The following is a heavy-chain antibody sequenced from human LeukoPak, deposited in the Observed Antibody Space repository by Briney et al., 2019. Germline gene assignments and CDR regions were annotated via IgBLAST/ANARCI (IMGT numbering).Heavy chain of an antibody. CDR2: IYHSGST. CDR3: ARGATEYYYYYYYMDV. CDR1: GGSISSSNW. Sequence: SETLSLTCAVSGGSISSSNWWSWVRQPPGKGLEWIGEIYHSGSTNYNPSLKSRVTISVDKSKNQFSLKLSSVTAADTAVYYCARGATEYYYYYYYMDVWGKGTTVTVSS. V-gene: IGHV4-4*02. D-gene: IGHD5-12*01. J-gene: IGHJ6*03.